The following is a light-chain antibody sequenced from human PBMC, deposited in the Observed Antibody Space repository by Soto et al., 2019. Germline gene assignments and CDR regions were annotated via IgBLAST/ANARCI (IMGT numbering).Light chain of an antibody. J-gene: IGKJ1*01. V-gene: IGKV1-33*01. Sequence: DIQMTQSPSSLSASVGDRVTITCQASQDISNYLNWYQQKPGKAPKLLIYDASNLETGVPSRFSGSGSVTDFTLAITGLQPEDFATYSCLQVYIFSWTLARGPRWISN. CDR3: LQVYIFSWT. CDR2: DAS. CDR1: QDISNY.